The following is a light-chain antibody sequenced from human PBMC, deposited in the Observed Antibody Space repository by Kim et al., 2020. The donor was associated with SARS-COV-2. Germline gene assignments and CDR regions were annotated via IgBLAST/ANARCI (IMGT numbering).Light chain of an antibody. Sequence: SSSLPPPPSFSFSPGQTVTITCSGDKLRNQFACWYQQKPGQSPVLVIYQDDKRPSGIPERFSGSMSGDTATLTISGAQTVDEADYYCQAWVTSTIFGGGTQLTVL. CDR2: QDD. CDR1: KLRNQF. CDR3: QAWVTSTI. J-gene: IGLJ2*01. V-gene: IGLV3-1*01.